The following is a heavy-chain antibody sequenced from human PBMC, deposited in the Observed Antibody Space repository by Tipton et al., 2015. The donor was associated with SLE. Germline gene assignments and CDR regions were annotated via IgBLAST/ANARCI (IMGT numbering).Heavy chain of an antibody. D-gene: IGHD4-17*01. J-gene: IGHJ3*01. V-gene: IGHV3-23*01. Sequence: SLRLSCAASGFTFGCYAMSWVRQAPGKGLEWVSAISDRSTFTNYADSVKGRFTISRDNSKNTLFLEMNSLRAEDTAVYYCAKARSTVTPYDVFDVWGQGTMVTVSS. CDR1: GFTFGCYA. CDR3: AKARSTVTPYDVFDV. CDR2: ISDRSTFT.